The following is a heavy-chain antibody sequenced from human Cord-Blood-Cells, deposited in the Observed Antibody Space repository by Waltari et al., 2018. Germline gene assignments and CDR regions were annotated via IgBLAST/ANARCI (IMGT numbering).Heavy chain of an antibody. J-gene: IGHJ6*03. Sequence: QVQLQESGPGLVKPSETLSLTCTVSGGSISSYYWSWIRQPAGKGLEWIGRIYTRGSTNYNPSLKSRVTMSVDTSKNQFSLKLSSVTAADTAVYYCARENRGYSYGFDYYYYYMDVWGKGTTVTVSS. CDR2: IYTRGST. D-gene: IGHD5-18*01. CDR3: ARENRGYSYGFDYYYYYMDV. V-gene: IGHV4-4*07. CDR1: GGSISSYY.